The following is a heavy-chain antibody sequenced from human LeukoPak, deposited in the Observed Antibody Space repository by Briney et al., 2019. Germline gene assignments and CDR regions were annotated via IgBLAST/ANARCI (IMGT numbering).Heavy chain of an antibody. CDR2: IYWDDDK. CDR3: AHSFFPENAFYT. Sequence: ASGPTLVKPTHTLTPTCTFSGFSLSTSGVGVGWIRQPPGKALEWLALIYWDDDKRYSPSLKSRLTITKDTSKNQVVLTMTNMDPVATATYFCAHSFFPENAFYTWGQGTMVTVSS. CDR1: GFSLSTSGVG. J-gene: IGHJ3*02. V-gene: IGHV2-5*02. D-gene: IGHD1-14*01.